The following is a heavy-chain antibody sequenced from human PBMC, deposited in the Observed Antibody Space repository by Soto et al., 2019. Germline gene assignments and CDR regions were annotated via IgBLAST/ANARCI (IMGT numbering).Heavy chain of an antibody. V-gene: IGHV3-30*18. J-gene: IGHJ4*02. Sequence: GGSLRLSCAASGFTFSSYGMHWVRQAPGKGLEWVAVISYDGSNKYYADSVKGRFTISRDNSKNTLYLQMNSLRAEDTAVYYCAKAGRGDGGSLDYWGQGTLVTVSS. CDR1: GFTFSSYG. CDR2: ISYDGSNK. D-gene: IGHD2-21*02. CDR3: AKAGRGDGGSLDY.